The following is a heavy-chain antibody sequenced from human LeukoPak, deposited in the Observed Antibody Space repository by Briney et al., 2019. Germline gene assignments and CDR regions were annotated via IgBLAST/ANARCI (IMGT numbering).Heavy chain of an antibody. Sequence: SQTLSLTCTVSGGSISSGGYYWSWIRQPPGKGLEWIGYIYHSGSTYYNPSLKSRVTISVDRSKNQFSLKLSSVTAADTAVYYCARTYSGSYYLDYWGQGTLVTVSS. CDR1: GGSISSGGYY. CDR3: ARTYSGSYYLDY. D-gene: IGHD1-26*01. J-gene: IGHJ4*02. V-gene: IGHV4-30-2*01. CDR2: IYHSGST.